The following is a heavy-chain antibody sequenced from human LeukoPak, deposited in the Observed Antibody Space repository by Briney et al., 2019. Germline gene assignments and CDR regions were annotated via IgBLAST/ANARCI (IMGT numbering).Heavy chain of an antibody. CDR2: IIPIFGTA. V-gene: IGHV1-69*13. CDR1: GGTFSSYA. CDR3: ARVATTYCSGGSCSWVI. Sequence: ASVKVSCKASGGTFSSYAISWVRQAPGQGLEWMGGIIPIFGTANYAKKFQGRVTITADESTSTAYMELSSLRSEDTAVYYCARVATTYCSGGSCSWVIWGQGTMVTVSS. J-gene: IGHJ3*02. D-gene: IGHD2-15*01.